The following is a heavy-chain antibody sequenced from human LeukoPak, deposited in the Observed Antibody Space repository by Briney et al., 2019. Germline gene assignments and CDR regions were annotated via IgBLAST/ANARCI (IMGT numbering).Heavy chain of an antibody. J-gene: IGHJ4*02. CDR2: IYHSGSA. Sequence: SETLSLTCAVSGFSISNDYYWGWIRQPPGKGLEWVGNIYHSGSAYYNPSLRSRVTMSVDISKNQFSLKLTSVTAADTAVYYCARLQIRRPFDYWGQGALVTVSS. CDR3: ARLQIRRPFDY. CDR1: GFSISNDYY. V-gene: IGHV4-38-2*01.